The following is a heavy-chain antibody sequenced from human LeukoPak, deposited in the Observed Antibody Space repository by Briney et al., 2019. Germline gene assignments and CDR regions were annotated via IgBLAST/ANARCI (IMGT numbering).Heavy chain of an antibody. CDR3: AKRPVVTPYYFDY. V-gene: IGHV3-30*18. D-gene: IGHD4-23*01. J-gene: IGHJ4*02. CDR2: ISYDGSNE. Sequence: GGSLRLSCAASGFTFSSYGMHWVRQAPGKGLEWVAVISYDGSNEYYADSVKGRFTISRDNSKNTLYLQMNSLRAEDTAVYYCAKRPVVTPYYFDYWGQGTLVTVSS. CDR1: GFTFSSYG.